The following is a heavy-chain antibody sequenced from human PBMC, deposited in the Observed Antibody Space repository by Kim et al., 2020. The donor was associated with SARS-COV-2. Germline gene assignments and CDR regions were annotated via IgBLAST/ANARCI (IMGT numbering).Heavy chain of an antibody. CDR3: ARLSHCFSTSCYGNYG. D-gene: IGHD2-2*01. J-gene: IGHJ6*01. CDR1: GGSISSSSYY. Sequence: SETLSLTCTVSGGSISSSSYYWGWIRQPPGKGLEWIGSIYYSGSTYYNPSLKSRVTISVDTSKNQFSLKLSSVTAADTAVYYCARLSHCFSTSCYGNYG. V-gene: IGHV4-39*01. CDR2: IYYSGST.